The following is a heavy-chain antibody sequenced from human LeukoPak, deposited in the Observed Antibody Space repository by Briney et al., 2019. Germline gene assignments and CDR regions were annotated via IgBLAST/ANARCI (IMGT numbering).Heavy chain of an antibody. CDR2: INPNSGGT. D-gene: IGHD2-21*02. CDR1: GYTFTGYY. J-gene: IGHJ3*02. Sequence: GASVKVSCKASGYTFTGYYMHWVRQAPGQGLEWMGWINPNSGGTNYAQKFQGRVTMTRDTSISTAYMELSRLRSDDTAVYYCERGGDRYSSENNACVIWGQETMVTVSS. CDR3: ERGGDRYSSENNACVI. V-gene: IGHV1-2*02.